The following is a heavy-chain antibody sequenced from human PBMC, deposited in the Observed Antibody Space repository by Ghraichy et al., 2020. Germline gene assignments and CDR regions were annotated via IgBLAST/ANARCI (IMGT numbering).Heavy chain of an antibody. Sequence: SQTLSLTCTVSGGSISSYYWSWIRQPPGKGLEWIGYIYYSGSTNYNPSLKSRVTISVDTSKNQFSLKLSSVTAADTAVYYCARSKGGRLALLRHYYYGMDVWGQGTTVTVSS. CDR1: GGSISSYY. J-gene: IGHJ6*02. CDR2: IYYSGST. CDR3: ARSKGGRLALLRHYYYGMDV. D-gene: IGHD1-26*01. V-gene: IGHV4-59*01.